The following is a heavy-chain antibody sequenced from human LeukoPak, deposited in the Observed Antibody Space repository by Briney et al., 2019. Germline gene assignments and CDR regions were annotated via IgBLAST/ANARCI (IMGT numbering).Heavy chain of an antibody. CDR3: ARVHQGGYYYYYYMDV. CDR1: GFTFSSYS. D-gene: IGHD2-15*01. Sequence: GSLRLSCAASGFTFSSYSMNWVRQAPGKGLEWVSSISSSSSYIYYADSVKGRFTISRDNAKNSLYLQMNSLRAEDTAVYYCARVHQGGYYYYYYMDVWGKGTTVTVSS. J-gene: IGHJ6*03. V-gene: IGHV3-21*01. CDR2: ISSSSSYI.